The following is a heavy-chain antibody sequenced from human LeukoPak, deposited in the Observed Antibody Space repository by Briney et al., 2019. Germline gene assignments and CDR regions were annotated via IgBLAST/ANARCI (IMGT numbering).Heavy chain of an antibody. CDR2: IRGDGSHK. D-gene: IGHD1-26*01. Sequence: GGSLRLSCAVSGFTSSSYWMTWVRQAPGKGLEWVANIRGDGSHKYYVDSVKGRFTVSRDNAKNSLYLQMDSLRAEDTAVYYCARHSDSHESLDYWGQGTLVTVSS. J-gene: IGHJ4*02. V-gene: IGHV3-7*05. CDR3: ARHSDSHESLDY. CDR1: GFTSSSYW.